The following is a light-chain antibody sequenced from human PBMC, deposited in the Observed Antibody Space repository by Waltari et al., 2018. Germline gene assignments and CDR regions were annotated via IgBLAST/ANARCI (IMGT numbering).Light chain of an antibody. CDR2: GAS. V-gene: IGKV3-20*01. CDR3: QHYVRLPAT. CDR1: QRVSRA. Sequence: EIVLTQSPGSLSSSPGERVTLSCRASQRVSRALAWYQQKPGQAPRLLIFGASNRATGIPDRFSGSVSETDFSLTISRLEPEDFAVYYCQHYVRLPATFGRGTKVEIK. J-gene: IGKJ1*01.